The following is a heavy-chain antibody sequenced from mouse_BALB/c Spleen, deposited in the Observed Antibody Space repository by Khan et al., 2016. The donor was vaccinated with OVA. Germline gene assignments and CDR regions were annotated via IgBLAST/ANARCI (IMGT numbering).Heavy chain of an antibody. V-gene: IGHV3-2*02. J-gene: IGHJ2*01. D-gene: IGHD1-1*01. CDR3: ARSVTITTVVATDFDY. CDR1: GYSITSDYA. CDR2: ISYSGRT. Sequence: EVQLQESGPGLVKPSQSLSLTCTVTGYSITSDYAWNWIRQFPGNKLEWMGYISYSGRTSYNPSLKSRISISRDTSENQFFLQLNSVTTEDTATYYCARSVTITTVVATDFDYWVQGTTLTVSS.